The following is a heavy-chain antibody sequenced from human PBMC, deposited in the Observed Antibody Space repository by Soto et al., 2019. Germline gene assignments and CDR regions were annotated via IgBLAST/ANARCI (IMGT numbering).Heavy chain of an antibody. J-gene: IGHJ3*02. V-gene: IGHV4-34*01. CDR1: GGSFSGYY. CDR3: ARGTILRYFDWFPGGAFDI. Sequence: PSETLSLTCAVYGGSFSGYYWSWIRQPPGKGLEWIGEINHSGSTNYNPSLKSRVTISVVTSKNQFSLKLSSVTAADTAVYYCARGTILRYFDWFPGGAFDIWGQGTMVT. CDR2: INHSGST. D-gene: IGHD3-9*01.